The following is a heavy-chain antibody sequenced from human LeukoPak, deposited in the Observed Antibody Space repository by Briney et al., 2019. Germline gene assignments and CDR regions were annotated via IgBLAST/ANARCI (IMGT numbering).Heavy chain of an antibody. J-gene: IGHJ4*02. D-gene: IGHD1-26*01. V-gene: IGHV4-38-2*02. CDR1: GYSISSGYY. CDR3: ARVVGASGFDY. CDR2: ISHSGST. Sequence: SSETLSLTCTVSGYSISSGYYWGWIRQPPGKGLEWIGSISHSGSTYYTPSLKSRVTISVDTSKNQFSLKLSSVTAADTAVYYCARVVGASGFDYWGQGTLVTVSS.